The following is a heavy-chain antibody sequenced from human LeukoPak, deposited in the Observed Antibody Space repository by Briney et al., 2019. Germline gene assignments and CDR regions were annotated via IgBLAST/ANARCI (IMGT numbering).Heavy chain of an antibody. J-gene: IGHJ1*01. D-gene: IGHD3-22*01. CDR3: ATYSSLNRREFQF. V-gene: IGHV3-23*01. CDR2: ISGSGGST. Sequence: GGSLRLSCAASGFTFSSYAMSWVRQAPGKGLEWVSAISGSGGSTYYADSVKGRFTISRDNSKNTLYLEMNSLRAEDTAVYYCATYSSLNRREFQFWGQGTLLTVSS. CDR1: GFTFSSYA.